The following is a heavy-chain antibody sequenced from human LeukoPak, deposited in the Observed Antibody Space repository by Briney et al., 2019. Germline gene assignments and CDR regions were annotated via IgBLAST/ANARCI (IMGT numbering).Heavy chain of an antibody. CDR1: GYSTTSGYY. D-gene: IGHD6-13*01. CDR2: VYHDGST. V-gene: IGHV4-38-2*02. J-gene: IGHJ5*02. Sequence: SETLSLTCSVSGYSTTSGYYWGWIRQSPGKGLEWIGSVYHDGSTYYNPSLKSRVTVSVDTSKNQISLSLSSVTATDTAVYYCARDFFGRAAGTGNWFDPWGQGTLVTVSS. CDR3: ARDFFGRAAGTGNWFDP.